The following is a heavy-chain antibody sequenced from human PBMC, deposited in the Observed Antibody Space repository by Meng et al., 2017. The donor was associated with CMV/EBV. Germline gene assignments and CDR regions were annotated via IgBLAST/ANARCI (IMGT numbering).Heavy chain of an antibody. V-gene: IGHV3-74*01. CDR3: ARDANYDFWSGYFGWFDP. CDR1: FTFRRCW. Sequence: FTFRRCWVRWVRQAPGKGLVWVSRINSDGSSTSYADPLKGRFTISRDNAKNTLYLQMNSLRAEDTAVYYCARDANYDFWSGYFGWFDPWGQGTLVTVSS. J-gene: IGHJ5*02. CDR2: INSDGSST. D-gene: IGHD3-3*01.